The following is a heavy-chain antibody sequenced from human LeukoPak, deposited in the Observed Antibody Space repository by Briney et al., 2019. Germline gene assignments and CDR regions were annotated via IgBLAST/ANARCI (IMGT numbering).Heavy chain of an antibody. CDR2: ISGSGGST. CDR1: GFTFSSYA. Sequence: GGSLRLSCAASGFTFSSYAMSWVRQAPGKGLEWVAAISGSGGSTYYADSVKGRFTISRDNSKNTLYLQMNSLRAEDTAVYYCAKVKYYYDSSGYPADYWGQGTLVTVSS. J-gene: IGHJ4*02. V-gene: IGHV3-23*01. CDR3: AKVKYYYDSSGYPADY. D-gene: IGHD3-22*01.